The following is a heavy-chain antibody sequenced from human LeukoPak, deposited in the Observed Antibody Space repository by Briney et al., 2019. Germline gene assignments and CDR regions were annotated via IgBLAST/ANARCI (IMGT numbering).Heavy chain of an antibody. Sequence: SETLSLTCTVSGGSIKNYYWTWIRQPPGKGLEWIGYIYYSGSTSSNPSLKSRVTISVDTSKNQFSLRLKYVAAADTAVYYCARDVPRGTGYMDVWGKGTTVTVSS. CDR2: IYYSGST. J-gene: IGHJ6*03. CDR1: GGSIKNYY. D-gene: IGHD3-10*01. CDR3: ARDVPRGTGYMDV. V-gene: IGHV4-59*01.